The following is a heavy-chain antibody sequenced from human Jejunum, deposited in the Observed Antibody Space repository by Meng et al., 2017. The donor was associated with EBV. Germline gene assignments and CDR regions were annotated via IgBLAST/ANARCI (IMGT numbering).Heavy chain of an antibody. CDR3: ARETTGGYYFDY. D-gene: IGHD1-1*01. V-gene: IGHV6-1*01. CDR2: TYYRSKWYN. CDR1: ADSVSSNSAA. Sequence: QVQLHHSGPRPVNPPPTLSLSCAISADSVSSNSAAWNWIRQSTSRGLEWLGRTYYRSKWYNDYAQSVKSRLTINPDTSKNQFSLQLNSVTPEDTAVYFCARETTGGYYFDYWGQGTLVTVSS. J-gene: IGHJ4*02.